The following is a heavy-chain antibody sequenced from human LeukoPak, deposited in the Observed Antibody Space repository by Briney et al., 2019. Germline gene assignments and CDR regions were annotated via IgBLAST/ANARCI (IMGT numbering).Heavy chain of an antibody. CDR2: IWYDGSSK. CDR1: GFTFSSYG. CDR3: AREYPRKKGSSGYFIDY. J-gene: IGHJ4*02. V-gene: IGHV3-33*01. D-gene: IGHD3-22*01. Sequence: KTGGSLRLSCAASGFTFSSYGMHWVRQAPGKGLEWVAVIWYDGSSKYYADSVKGRFTISRDNSKNTLYLQMNSLRAEDTAVYYCAREYPRKKGSSGYFIDYWGQGTLVTVSS.